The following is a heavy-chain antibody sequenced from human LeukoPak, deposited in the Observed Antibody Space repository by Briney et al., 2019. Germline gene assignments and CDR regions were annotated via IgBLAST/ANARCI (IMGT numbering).Heavy chain of an antibody. D-gene: IGHD2-15*01. CDR2: IYYGGST. CDR3: ARILGYCSGGSCYQLHAFDI. Sequence: PSETLSLTCTVSGGSISSYYWSWIRQPPGKGLEWIGYIYYGGSTNYNPPLKSRVTISVDTSKNQFSLKLSSVTAADTAVYYCARILGYCSGGSCYQLHAFDIWGQGTMVTVSS. V-gene: IGHV4-59*01. CDR1: GGSISSYY. J-gene: IGHJ3*02.